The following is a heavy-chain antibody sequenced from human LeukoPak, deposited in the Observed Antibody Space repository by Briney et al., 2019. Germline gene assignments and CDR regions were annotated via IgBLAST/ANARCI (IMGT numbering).Heavy chain of an antibody. V-gene: IGHV4-39*07. CDR3: ARDGLTTVVTGEYFQH. D-gene: IGHD4-23*01. CDR1: GGSISSSSYY. CDR2: IYYSGST. J-gene: IGHJ1*01. Sequence: SETLSLTCTVSGGSISSSSYYWGWIRQPPGKGLEWIGSIYYSGSTYYNPSLKSRVTISVDTSKNQFSLKLSSVTAADTAVYYYARDGLTTVVTGEYFQHWGQGTLVTVSS.